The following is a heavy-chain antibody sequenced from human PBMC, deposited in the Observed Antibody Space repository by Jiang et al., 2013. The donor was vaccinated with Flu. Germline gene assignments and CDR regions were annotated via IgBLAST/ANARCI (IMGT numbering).Heavy chain of an antibody. CDR1: GASISSYY. CDR3: AKMVYDSSGTSYFQH. CDR2: IYSGST. Sequence: SETLSLTCTVSGASISSYYWSWIRQPPGKGLEWIGHIYSGSTTYSPSLQSRATISIETSKNQLSLKLTSVIAADTAVFYCAKMVYDSSGTSYFQHWGQGILVAV. D-gene: IGHD3-22*01. J-gene: IGHJ1*01. V-gene: IGHV4-59*01.